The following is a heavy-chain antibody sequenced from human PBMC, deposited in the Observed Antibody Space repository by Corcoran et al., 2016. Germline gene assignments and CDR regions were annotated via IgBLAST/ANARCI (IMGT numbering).Heavy chain of an antibody. CDR3: ARGPSSGGYDY. Sequence: QVQLVQSGGEVQKPGASVEVSCKISGYRFTTYYIHWVRQAPGQGPECMGWINPNSGGASYMQKFQGRVTMTRDTSINTVYMELRSLRSDDTAMDYCARGPSSGGYDYWGQGTLVTVSS. J-gene: IGHJ4*02. CDR2: INPNSGGA. V-gene: IGHV1-2*02. CDR1: GYRFTTYY. D-gene: IGHD3-16*01.